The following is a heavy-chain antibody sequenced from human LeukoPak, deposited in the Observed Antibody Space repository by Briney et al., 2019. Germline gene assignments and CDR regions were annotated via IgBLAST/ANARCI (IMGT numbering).Heavy chain of an antibody. Sequence: GGSLRLSCAASGFTFSSYGMHWVRQAPGKGLEWVAFIRYDGSNKYYADSVKGRFTISRDNSKNTLYLQMNSLRAEDTAVHYCAKDLDYYDSSQYFDYWGQGTLVTVSS. CDR3: AKDLDYYDSSQYFDY. CDR1: GFTFSSYG. CDR2: IRYDGSNK. D-gene: IGHD3-22*01. J-gene: IGHJ4*02. V-gene: IGHV3-30*02.